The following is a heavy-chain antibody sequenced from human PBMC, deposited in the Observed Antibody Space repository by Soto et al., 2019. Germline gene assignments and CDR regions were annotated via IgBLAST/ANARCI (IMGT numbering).Heavy chain of an antibody. CDR3: ARDYSGGYYWFDP. Sequence: SETLSLTCTVSGGSISNYYWSLIRQPPGKGLEWIGYIYYSGSTNYNPSLKSRVTISVDTSKNQLSLKLRSVTAADTAVYYCARDYSGGYYWFDPWGQGSLVPVSS. D-gene: IGHD6-19*01. V-gene: IGHV4-59*01. CDR2: IYYSGST. J-gene: IGHJ5*02. CDR1: GGSISNYY.